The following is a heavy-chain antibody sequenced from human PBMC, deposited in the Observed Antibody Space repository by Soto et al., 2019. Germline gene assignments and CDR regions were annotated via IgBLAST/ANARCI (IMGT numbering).Heavy chain of an antibody. CDR3: AREGQAPYYYYGMDV. J-gene: IGHJ6*02. CDR2: INPSGGYT. V-gene: IGHV1-46*01. CDR1: GDTFTSYY. Sequence: ASVKLSCKASGDTFTSYYMNWVRQAPGQGLEWLGIINPSGGYTTYAQKFQGRVTMTTDTSTSTAHMELRSLRSDDTAVYYCAREGQAPYYYYGMDVWGQGTAVTVSS.